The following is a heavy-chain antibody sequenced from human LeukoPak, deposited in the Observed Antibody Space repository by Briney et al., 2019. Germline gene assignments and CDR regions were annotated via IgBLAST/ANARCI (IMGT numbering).Heavy chain of an antibody. CDR1: GGTFSSYA. D-gene: IGHD2-21*02. CDR2: IIPIFGTA. J-gene: IGHJ5*02. Sequence: ASVKVSCKASGGTFSSYAISWVRQAPGQGLEWMGGIIPIFGTANYAQKFQGRVTITTDESASTAYMELSSLRSEDTAVYYCARGHSAIRSDWFDPRGQGTLVTVSS. V-gene: IGHV1-69*05. CDR3: ARGHSAIRSDWFDP.